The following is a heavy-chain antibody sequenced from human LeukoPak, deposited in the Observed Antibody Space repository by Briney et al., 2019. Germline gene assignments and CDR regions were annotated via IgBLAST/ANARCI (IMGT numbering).Heavy chain of an antibody. CDR1: GFTFSSYA. Sequence: PGGSLRLSCAASGFTFSSYAMHWVRQAPGKGLEWVSAISGSGGSTYYADSVKGRFTISRDNSKNTLYLQMNSLRAEDTAVYYCAKVNRVYSITGTDGAFDIWGQGTMVTVSS. CDR3: AKVNRVYSITGTDGAFDI. V-gene: IGHV3-23*01. D-gene: IGHD1-20*01. J-gene: IGHJ3*02. CDR2: ISGSGGST.